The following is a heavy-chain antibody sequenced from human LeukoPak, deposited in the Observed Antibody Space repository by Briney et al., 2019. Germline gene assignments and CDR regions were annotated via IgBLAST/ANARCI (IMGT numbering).Heavy chain of an antibody. D-gene: IGHD1-20*01. V-gene: IGHV6-1*01. Sequence: SQTLSLTCAISGDSVSSNSAAWNWIRQSPSRGLEWLGRTYYRSKWYNDYAVSVKSRITINPDTSKNQFSLQLNSVTPADKAVYYCAREGGAVTGTTLPYYYYGMDVWGQGTTVTVSS. CDR1: GDSVSSNSAA. J-gene: IGHJ6*02. CDR3: AREGGAVTGTTLPYYYYGMDV. CDR2: TYYRSKWYN.